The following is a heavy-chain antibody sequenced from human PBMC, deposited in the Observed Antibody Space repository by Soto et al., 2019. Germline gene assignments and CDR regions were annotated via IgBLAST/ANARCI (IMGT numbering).Heavy chain of an antibody. V-gene: IGHV1-18*01. CDR1: GYTLTRYG. J-gene: IGHJ3*02. CDR3: ARDVDIVATEDAFDI. D-gene: IGHD5-12*01. Sequence: QVQLVQSGAEVKKPGASVKVSFKASGYTLTRYGISWVRQAPGQGLEWMGWISAYNGNTNYAQKLQGRVTMTTDTSTSTAYMELRSLRSDDTAVYYCARDVDIVATEDAFDIWGQGTMVTVSS. CDR2: ISAYNGNT.